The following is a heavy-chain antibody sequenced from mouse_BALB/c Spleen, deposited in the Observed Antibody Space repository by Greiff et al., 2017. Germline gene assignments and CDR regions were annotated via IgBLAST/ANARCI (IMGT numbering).Heavy chain of an antibody. D-gene: IGHD2-1*01. CDR1: GFTFTDYY. CDR3: ARDRGYYGNLAWFAY. CDR2: IRNKANGYTT. J-gene: IGHJ3*01. V-gene: IGHV7-3*02. Sequence: EVKLMESGGGLVQPGGSLRLSCATSGFTFTDYYMSWVRQPPGKALEWLGFIRNKANGYTTEYSASVKGRFTISRDNSQSILYLQMNTLRAEDSATYYCARDRGYYGNLAWFAYWGQGTLVTVSA.